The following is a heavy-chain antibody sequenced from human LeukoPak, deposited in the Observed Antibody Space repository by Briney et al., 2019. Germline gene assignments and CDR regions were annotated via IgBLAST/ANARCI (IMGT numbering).Heavy chain of an antibody. J-gene: IGHJ4*02. Sequence: PGGSLRLSCEASGLTFPNTWLTWVRRAPGRGLEWVGRIFRNVERLQNEYAAPVKGIFPISRDDSKNTLYAQIKRLTTEDTAIYNCGAYIFGFGGDCWGQGTLVTVSS. V-gene: IGHV3-15*01. CDR3: GAYIFGFGGDC. D-gene: IGHD3-16*01. CDR2: IFRNVERLQN. CDR1: GLTFPNTW.